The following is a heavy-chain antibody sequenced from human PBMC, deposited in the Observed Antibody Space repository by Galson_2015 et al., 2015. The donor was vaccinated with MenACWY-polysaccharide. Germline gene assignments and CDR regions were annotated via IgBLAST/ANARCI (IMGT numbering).Heavy chain of an antibody. V-gene: IGHV3-33*01. D-gene: IGHD1-1*01. Sequence: SLRLSCAASGFTFSNYGMHWVRQAPGKGLEWMAVIWYDESDEYYADSVKGRFTISRDNSKNALYLQMNSLRAEDTAVYYCARADRNDGGRALDIWGQGTMSPSLQ. J-gene: IGHJ3*02. CDR2: IWYDESDE. CDR3: ARADRNDGGRALDI. CDR1: GFTFSNYG.